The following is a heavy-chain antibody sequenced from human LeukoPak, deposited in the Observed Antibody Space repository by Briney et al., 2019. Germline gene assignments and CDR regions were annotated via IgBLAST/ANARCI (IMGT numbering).Heavy chain of an antibody. J-gene: IGHJ3*02. V-gene: IGHV3-30*02. CDR2: IRYDGSNK. D-gene: IGHD2-15*01. CDR3: ARDLGVVVAATAFDI. Sequence: PGGSLRLSCAASGFTFSSYGMHWVRQAPGKGLEWVAFIRYDGSNKYYADSVKGRFTISRDNSKNTLYLQMNSLRAEDTAVYYCARDLGVVVAATAFDIWGQGTMVTVSS. CDR1: GFTFSSYG.